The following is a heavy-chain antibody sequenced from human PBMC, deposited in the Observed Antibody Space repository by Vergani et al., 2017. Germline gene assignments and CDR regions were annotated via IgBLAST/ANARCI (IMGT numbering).Heavy chain of an antibody. J-gene: IGHJ3*02. D-gene: IGHD5-24*01. CDR3: ARDHRDYNNYPGTFDI. Sequence: QVQLVESGGGLVKPGGSLRLSCAASGFSFSDHYMTWIRQAPGKGLEWVSYISNSGNTIEYADSVKGRFSISRDNAKSSLFLQMDSLRAEDTACYYCARDHRDYNNYPGTFDIWGQGSMVTVSS. CDR1: GFSFSDHY. V-gene: IGHV3-11*01. CDR2: ISNSGNTI.